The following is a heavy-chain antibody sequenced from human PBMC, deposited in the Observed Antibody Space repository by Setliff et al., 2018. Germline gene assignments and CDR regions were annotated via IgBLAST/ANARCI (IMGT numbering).Heavy chain of an antibody. Sequence: SETLSLTCTVSGGSMITNFYWNWIRQSPGKGLEWIGYIYSSGITNYNPSLKSRLTMSVDTSKNQFSLHPSSMTAADTAVYYCARQPPLNWAIPFDLWGQGKRVTVS. D-gene: IGHD7-27*01. CDR2: IYSSGIT. CDR1: GGSMITNFY. CDR3: ARQPPLNWAIPFDL. J-gene: IGHJ3*01. V-gene: IGHV4-59*08.